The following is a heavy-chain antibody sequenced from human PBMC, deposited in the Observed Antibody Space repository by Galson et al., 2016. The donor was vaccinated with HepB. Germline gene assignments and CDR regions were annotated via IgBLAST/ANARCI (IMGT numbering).Heavy chain of an antibody. D-gene: IGHD3-22*01. CDR2: IIPKFGST. CDR1: GGTFSNYG. CDR3: ARDFEYSDVTNGYYYRWFDP. V-gene: IGHV1-69*13. Sequence: SVKVSCKASGGTFSNYGITWVRQAPGQGLEWMGGIIPKFGSTKHAQKFQGRVTITADEATSTAYMELSSLASDDTAVYYCARDFEYSDVTNGYYYRWFDPWGQGTLVTVSS. J-gene: IGHJ5*02.